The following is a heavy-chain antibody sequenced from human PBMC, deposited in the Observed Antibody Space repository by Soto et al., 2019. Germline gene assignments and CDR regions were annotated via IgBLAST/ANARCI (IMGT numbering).Heavy chain of an antibody. Sequence: PSQPRSVTCRVANGSISGGGYYWSWIRQHPGKGLEWIGYIYYSGSTYYNPSLKSRVTISVDTSKNQFSLKLSSVTAADTAVYYCARSVTPWGQGTLVTVSS. J-gene: IGHJ5*02. CDR1: NGSISGGGYY. CDR3: ARSVTP. CDR2: IYYSGST. V-gene: IGHV4-31*02. D-gene: IGHD3-10*01.